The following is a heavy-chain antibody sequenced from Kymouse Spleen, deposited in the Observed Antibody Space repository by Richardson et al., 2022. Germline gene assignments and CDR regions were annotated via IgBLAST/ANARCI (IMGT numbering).Heavy chain of an antibody. V-gene: IGHV3-21*03. J-gene: IGHJ5*02. D-gene: IGHD6-6*01. CDR3: ARRGLYSSSSVIWFDP. CDR1: GFTFSSYS. CDR2: ISSSSSYI. Sequence: EVQLVESGGGLVKPGGSLRLSCAASGFTFSSYSMNWVRQAPGKGLEWVSSISSSSSYIYYADSVKGRFTISRDNAKNSLYLQMNSLRAEDTAVYYCARRGLYSSSSVIWFDPWGQGTLVTVSS.